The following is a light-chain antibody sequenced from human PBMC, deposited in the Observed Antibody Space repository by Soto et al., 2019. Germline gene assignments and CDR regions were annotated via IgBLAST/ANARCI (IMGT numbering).Light chain of an antibody. J-gene: IGLJ1*01. CDR2: GNT. CDR3: QSYDSRLSGYV. V-gene: IGLV1-40*01. Sequence: QSVLTQPPSVSGAPGQRVTISCTGSSSNIGTGSDVHWYQHLPGTAPKLLIYGNTNRPSGVPDRFSASKSGTSASLAITGLQAEDAADYCQSYDSRLSGYVFGTGTKLTVL. CDR1: SSNIGTGSD.